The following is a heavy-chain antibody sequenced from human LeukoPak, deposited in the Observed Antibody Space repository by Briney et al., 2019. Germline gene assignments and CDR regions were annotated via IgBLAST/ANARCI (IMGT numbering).Heavy chain of an antibody. CDR3: SRHNRDYPHTWFDP. V-gene: IGHV4-59*08. J-gene: IGHJ5*02. CDR2: IYYSRSA. CDR1: GGSISSYY. D-gene: IGHD1-14*01. Sequence: NSAETLSLTCTVSGGSISSYYWSWIRQPPGKGLEWIGDIYYSRSANYTPSLKSPVTTSLATSKNHFSLKLTSVTAADTAVYYCSRHNRDYPHTWFDPWGQGPLVTVS.